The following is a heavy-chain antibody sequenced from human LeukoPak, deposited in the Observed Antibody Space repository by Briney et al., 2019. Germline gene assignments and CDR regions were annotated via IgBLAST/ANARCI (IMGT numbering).Heavy chain of an antibody. CDR2: IIPIFGTA. J-gene: IGHJ4*02. Sequence: SGKVSCKASGGTSSSYAISWVRQAPGQGLEWMGGIIPIFGTANYAQKFQGRVTITADESTSTAYMELSSLRPEDTAVYYCATLQEVAVAPVVDYWGQGTLVTVSS. CDR1: GGTSSSYA. CDR3: ATLQEVAVAPVVDY. D-gene: IGHD6-19*01. V-gene: IGHV1-69*01.